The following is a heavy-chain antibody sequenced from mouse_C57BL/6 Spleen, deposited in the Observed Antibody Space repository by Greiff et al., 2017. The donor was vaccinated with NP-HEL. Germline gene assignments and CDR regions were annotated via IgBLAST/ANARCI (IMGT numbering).Heavy chain of an antibody. J-gene: IGHJ3*01. D-gene: IGHD2-4*01. Sequence: QVQLKESGPGLVQPSQSLSITCTVSGFSLTSYGVHWVRQSPGKGPEWLGVIWSGGSTDYNAAFISRLSISKDNSKSQVFFKMNSLQADDTAIYYCARNFKIDYDWFAYWGQGTLVTVSA. CDR2: IWSGGST. CDR1: GFSLTSYG. V-gene: IGHV2-2*01. CDR3: ARNFKIDYDWFAY.